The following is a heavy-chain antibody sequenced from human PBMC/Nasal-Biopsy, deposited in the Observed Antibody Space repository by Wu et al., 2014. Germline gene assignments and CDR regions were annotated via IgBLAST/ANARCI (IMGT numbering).Heavy chain of an antibody. CDR3: ARDVHGVRGYGY. Sequence: LRLSCAASGFTFSSYEMNWVRQAPGKGLEWVSYISSSSSYTNYADSVKGRFTVSRDNANNLLYLHMSSLGAEDTAMYYCARDVHGVRGYGYWGQGTLVTVSS. CDR2: ISSSSSYT. J-gene: IGHJ4*02. V-gene: IGHV3-48*03. D-gene: IGHD3-10*01. CDR1: GFTFSSYE.